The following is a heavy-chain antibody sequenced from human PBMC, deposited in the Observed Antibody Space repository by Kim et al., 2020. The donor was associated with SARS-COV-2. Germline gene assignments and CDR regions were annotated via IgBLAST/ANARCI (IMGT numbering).Heavy chain of an antibody. J-gene: IGHJ5*02. CDR3: ARDSARWDSMNWFDP. Sequence: PSLKSRVTISVDTSKNQFSLKLSSVTAADTAVYYCARDSARWDSMNWFDPWGQGTLVTVSS. V-gene: IGHV4-39*07. D-gene: IGHD1-26*01.